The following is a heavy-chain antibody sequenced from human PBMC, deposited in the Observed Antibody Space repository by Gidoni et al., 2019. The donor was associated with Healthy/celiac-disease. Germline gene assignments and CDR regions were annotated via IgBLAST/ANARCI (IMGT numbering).Heavy chain of an antibody. J-gene: IGHJ6*02. V-gene: IGHV4-61*02. CDR2: IYTSGST. CDR3: ARVSDIVAEGYYGMDV. D-gene: IGHD5-12*01. Sequence: QVQLQESGPGLVKPSQTLSLTCTVSGGSISSGSYYWSWIRQPAGKGLEWIGRIYTSGSTNYNPSLKSRVTISVDTSKNQFSLKLSSVTAADTAVYYCARVSDIVAEGYYGMDVWGQGTTVTVSS. CDR1: GGSISSGSYY.